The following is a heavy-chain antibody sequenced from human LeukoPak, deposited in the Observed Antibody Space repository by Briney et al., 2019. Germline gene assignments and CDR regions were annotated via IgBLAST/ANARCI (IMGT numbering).Heavy chain of an antibody. V-gene: IGHV1-69*04. CDR2: IIPILGIA. Sequence: SVKVSCKASGGTFSSYAINWVRPAPGQGLAWMGRIIPILGIANYAQKFQGRVTITADKSTSTAYMELSGLRSEDTAVYYCAAQRGSSGYPHWGQGTLVTVSS. CDR1: GGTFSSYA. CDR3: AAQRGSSGYPH. J-gene: IGHJ4*02. D-gene: IGHD3-22*01.